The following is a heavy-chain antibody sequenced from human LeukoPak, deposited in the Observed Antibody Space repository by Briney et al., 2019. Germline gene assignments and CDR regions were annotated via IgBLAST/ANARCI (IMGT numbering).Heavy chain of an antibody. D-gene: IGHD2-21*02. CDR2: INPSGGST. CDR3: ASPVVVTPSDAFDI. V-gene: IGHV1-46*03. CDR1: GYTFTSYD. Sequence: ASVKVSCKASGYTFTSYDVNWVRQATGQGLEWMGIINPSGGSTSYAQKFQGRVTMTRDTSTSTVYMELSSLRSEDTAVYYCASPVVVTPSDAFDIWGQGTMVTVSS. J-gene: IGHJ3*02.